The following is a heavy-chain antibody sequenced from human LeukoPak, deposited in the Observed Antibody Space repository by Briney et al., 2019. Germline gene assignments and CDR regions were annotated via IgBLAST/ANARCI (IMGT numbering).Heavy chain of an antibody. CDR3: ATSRRSGWYFDY. Sequence: GESLKISCKASGYNFATYWIGWVRQMPGEGLEWMGIIYPADSESAYSPSFQGQVTISADKSISTAYLQWSSLKASDTAMYYCATSRRSGWYFDYWGQGTLVTVSS. V-gene: IGHV5-51*01. J-gene: IGHJ4*02. CDR1: GYNFATYW. CDR2: IYPADSES. D-gene: IGHD6-19*01.